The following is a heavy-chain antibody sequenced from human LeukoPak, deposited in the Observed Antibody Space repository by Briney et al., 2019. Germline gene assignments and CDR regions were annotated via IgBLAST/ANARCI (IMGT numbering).Heavy chain of an antibody. D-gene: IGHD2-2*01. V-gene: IGHV3-23*01. CDR1: GFTFSSYA. J-gene: IGHJ4*02. CDR3: AKADIAVPAAKLLDY. CDR2: ISGSGGST. Sequence: GGSLRLSCAASGFTFSSYAMSWVRQAPGKGLEWVSAISGSGGSTYYADSVKGRFTISRDNSKNTLYLQMNSLRAEDTAVYYCAKADIAVPAAKLLDYWGQGTLVTVSS.